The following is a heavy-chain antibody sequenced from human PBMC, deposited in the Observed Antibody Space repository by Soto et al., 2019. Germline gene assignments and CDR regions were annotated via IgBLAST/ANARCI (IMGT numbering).Heavy chain of an antibody. V-gene: IGHV1-46*01. CDR2: INPSGGST. Sequence: ASVRVSCKXSGYTFTSYYMHWVRQAPGQGLERMGIINPSGGSTSYAQKFQGRVTMTRDTSTSTVYMELSSLRSEDTAVYYCARDSQYYYDSSGYQDYWGQGTLVTVSS. CDR1: GYTFTSYY. J-gene: IGHJ4*02. D-gene: IGHD3-22*01. CDR3: ARDSQYYYDSSGYQDY.